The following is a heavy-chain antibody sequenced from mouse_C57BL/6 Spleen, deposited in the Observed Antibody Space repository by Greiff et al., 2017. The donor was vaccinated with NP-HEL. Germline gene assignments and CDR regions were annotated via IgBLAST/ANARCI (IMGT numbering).Heavy chain of an antibody. CDR1: GFTFSGYA. D-gene: IGHD2-14*01. J-gene: IGHJ4*01. V-gene: IGHV5-9-1*02. CDR2: ISGGGVYT. CDR3: RRDRESYYAMDY. Sequence: EVQLMESGAGLVKPGGSLKLSCAASGFTFSGYAMSWVRQTPGQRLEWLANISGGGVYTYYPDTVKGRSTISGDKASNTLYLKMSSRKTEDTAMYYCRRDRESYYAMDYWGQGTSVTVSS.